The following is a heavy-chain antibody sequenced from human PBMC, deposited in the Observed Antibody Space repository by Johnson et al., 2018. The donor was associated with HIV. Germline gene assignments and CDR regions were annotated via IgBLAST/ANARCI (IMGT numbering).Heavy chain of an antibody. CDR1: GFTFSDHW. CDR2: INWNGGTK. D-gene: IGHD5-18*01. J-gene: IGHJ3*01. V-gene: IGHV3-74*01. Sequence: EQLVESGGGLVQPGGSLRLSCGASGFTFSDHWMQWVRQAPGKGLVWVSGINWNGGTKDYADSVKGRFTISRDNSKNTLYLQMNSMRVEDTAVYYCARGVTGYSYGTWGQGTMVTVSS. CDR3: ARGVTGYSYGT.